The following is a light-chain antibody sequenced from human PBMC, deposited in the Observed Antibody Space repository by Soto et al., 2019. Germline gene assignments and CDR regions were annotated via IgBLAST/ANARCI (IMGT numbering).Light chain of an antibody. CDR1: ESVTSSY. CDR3: QHYGSSLNT. J-gene: IGKJ5*01. Sequence: EIVLTQSPGTLSLSPGERATLSCRASESVTSSYLAWYQQKPGQAPRLLSYGASSRATGIPDRFSGSGSGTDFTLTFSRLEPEDFAVYYCQHYGSSLNTFGQGTRLEIK. CDR2: GAS. V-gene: IGKV3-20*01.